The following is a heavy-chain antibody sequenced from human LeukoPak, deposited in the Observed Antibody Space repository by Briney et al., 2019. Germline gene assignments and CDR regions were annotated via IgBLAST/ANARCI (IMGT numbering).Heavy chain of an antibody. V-gene: IGHV1-46*01. Sequence: ASVKVSCKASGYTFTSYYMHWVRQAPGQGLEWMGIINPSGGSTSYAQKSQGRVSMTRATSTSTVHMELSRLRSEATAVYYCARELSPGIAAAGTFSEYFQHWGPGTLVTVSS. D-gene: IGHD6-13*01. CDR1: GYTFTSYY. CDR3: ARELSPGIAAAGTFSEYFQH. CDR2: INPSGGST. J-gene: IGHJ1*01.